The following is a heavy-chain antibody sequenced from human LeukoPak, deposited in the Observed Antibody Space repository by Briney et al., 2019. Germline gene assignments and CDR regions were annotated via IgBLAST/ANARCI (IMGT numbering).Heavy chain of an antibody. CDR3: ARASSAYGYCSSTSCYRRSGWWFDP. V-gene: IGHV1-46*01. CDR2: INPSGGST. CDR1: GYTFTSYY. J-gene: IGHJ5*02. Sequence: GASVKVSCKASGYTFTSYYMHWVRQAPGQGLEWMGIINPSGGSTSYAQKFQGRVTMTRDTSTSTVYMELSSLRSEDTAVYYCARASSAYGYCSSTSCYRRSGWWFDPWGQGTLVTVSS. D-gene: IGHD2-2*01.